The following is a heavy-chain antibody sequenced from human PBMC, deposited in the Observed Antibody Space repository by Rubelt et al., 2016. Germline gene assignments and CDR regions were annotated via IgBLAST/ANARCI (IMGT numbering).Heavy chain of an antibody. CDR3: ARDLFGDYAFDF. Sequence: EVQLLDSGGGLVQPGGSLNLSCSASGFTFSSYAMSWVRQAPGQGLEWVSSITSTSYYIHYADSVKGRFTISRDNAKNSLYLQMSSLRAEDTAVYYCARDLFGDYAFDFWGQGTLVTGSS. D-gene: IGHD4-17*01. V-gene: IGHV3-21*02. J-gene: IGHJ4*02. CDR2: ITSTSYYI. CDR1: GFTFSSYA.